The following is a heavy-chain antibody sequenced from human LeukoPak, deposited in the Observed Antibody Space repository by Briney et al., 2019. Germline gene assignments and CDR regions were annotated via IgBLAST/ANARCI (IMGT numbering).Heavy chain of an antibody. V-gene: IGHV3-30*18. CDR3: AKDRSSSWSLDY. D-gene: IGHD6-13*01. Sequence: GRSLRLSCAASGLTFSSYGMHWVRQAPGKGLEWVALISYDGSNKYYADSVKGRFTISRDNSKNTLYLQMNSLRAEDTALYYCAKDRSSSWSLDYWGQGTLVTVSS. J-gene: IGHJ4*02. CDR2: ISYDGSNK. CDR1: GLTFSSYG.